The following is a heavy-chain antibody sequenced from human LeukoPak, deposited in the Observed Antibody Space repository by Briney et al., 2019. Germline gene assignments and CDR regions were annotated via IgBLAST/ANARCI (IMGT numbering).Heavy chain of an antibody. CDR1: GYTFTGYY. J-gene: IGHJ4*02. D-gene: IGHD2-2*02. V-gene: IGHV1-2*02. CDR3: ARDCSSTSCYMGDY. Sequence: ASVKVSCKASGYTFTGYYMHWVRQAPGQGLEWMGWINPNSGGTGYAQKFQGRVTMTRNTSISTAYMELSSLRSEDTAVYYCARDCSSTSCYMGDYWGQGTLVTVSS. CDR2: INPNSGGT.